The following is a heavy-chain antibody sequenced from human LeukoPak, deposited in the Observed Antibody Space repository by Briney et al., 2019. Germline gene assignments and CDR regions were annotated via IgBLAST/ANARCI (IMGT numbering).Heavy chain of an antibody. CDR2: IKQDGSEK. CDR3: ARDTRPVEMATVDY. CDR1: GFIFSSFW. J-gene: IGHJ4*02. D-gene: IGHD5-24*01. Sequence: PGGSLRLSCAAYGFIFSSFWMSWVRQAPGKGLEWVANIKQDGSEKYYVDSVKGRFTISRDNAKNSLYLQLNSLRAEDTAVYYCARDTRPVEMATVDYWGQGALVTLST. V-gene: IGHV3-7*01.